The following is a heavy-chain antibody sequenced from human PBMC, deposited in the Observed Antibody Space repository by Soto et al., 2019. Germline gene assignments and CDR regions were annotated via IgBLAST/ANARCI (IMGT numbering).Heavy chain of an antibody. Sequence: EVQLLESGGGLVQPGGSLRLSCVGSGFFFSSYTMTWVRQAPGKGLEWVSSFSATSENTYYADSVRGRFTISRDNSKNTLFLQRNSRTAEDTAMYYCAKARDQQWVRLPFDYWGQGILVIVSA. CDR1: GFFFSSYT. D-gene: IGHD6-19*01. J-gene: IGHJ4*02. V-gene: IGHV3-23*01. CDR2: FSATSENT. CDR3: AKARDQQWVRLPFDY.